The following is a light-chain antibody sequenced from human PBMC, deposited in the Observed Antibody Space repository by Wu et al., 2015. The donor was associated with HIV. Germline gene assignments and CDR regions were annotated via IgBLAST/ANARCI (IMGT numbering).Light chain of an antibody. Sequence: DIQMTQSPSTLAASVGDTVTITCRASQSVFMWLAWHQQKPGKAPKVLIYKASTLESGVPARFSGSGSGTEFTLTISDLQPEDAATYYCQEYDDYTWTFGPRDQGGNQT. CDR1: QSVFMW. V-gene: IGKV1-5*03. J-gene: IGKJ1*01. CDR3: QEYDDYTWT. CDR2: KAS.